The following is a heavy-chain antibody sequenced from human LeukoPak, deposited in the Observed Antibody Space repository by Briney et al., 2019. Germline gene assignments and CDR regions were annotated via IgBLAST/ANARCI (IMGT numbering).Heavy chain of an antibody. J-gene: IGHJ4*02. CDR2: IYYSGST. CDR1: GGSISSYY. Sequence: PSETLSLTCTVSGGSISSYYWSWIRQPPGKGLEWIGYIYYSGSTNYNPSLKSRVTISVDTSKNQFSLKLSSVTAADTAVYYCARPYGGNSGQDYWGQGTLVTVSS. V-gene: IGHV4-59*01. CDR3: ARPYGGNSGQDY. D-gene: IGHD4-23*01.